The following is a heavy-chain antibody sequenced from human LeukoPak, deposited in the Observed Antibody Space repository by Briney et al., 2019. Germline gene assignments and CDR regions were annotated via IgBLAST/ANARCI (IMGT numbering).Heavy chain of an antibody. V-gene: IGHV4-59*08. CDR1: GGSISSYY. Sequence: SETLSLTWTVSGGSISSYYWSWIRQPPGKGLEWIGNIYNSGSTNYNPSLKSRVTISVDSSKKQFSLKLISVTAADTAVYYCARQGGYASPFDYWGQGTLVTVSS. CDR2: IYNSGST. J-gene: IGHJ4*02. CDR3: ARQGGYASPFDY. D-gene: IGHD5-12*01.